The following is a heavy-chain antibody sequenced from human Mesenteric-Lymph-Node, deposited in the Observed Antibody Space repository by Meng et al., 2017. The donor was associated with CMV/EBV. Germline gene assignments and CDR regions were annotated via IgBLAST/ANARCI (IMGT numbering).Heavy chain of an antibody. CDR2: ISAYNGNT. CDR1: GYTFTSYG. D-gene: IGHD3-3*01. Sequence: ASVKVSCKASGYTFTSYGISWVRQAPGQGLEWMGWISAYNGNTNYAQKLQGRVTMTTDTSTSTAYMELRSLRSDDTAVYYCARAVLRFLEWDLSPHPYGMDVWGQGTTVTVSS. CDR3: ARAVLRFLEWDLSPHPYGMDV. J-gene: IGHJ6*02. V-gene: IGHV1-18*01.